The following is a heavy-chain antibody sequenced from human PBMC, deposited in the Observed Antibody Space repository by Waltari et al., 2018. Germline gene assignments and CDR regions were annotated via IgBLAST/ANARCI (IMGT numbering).Heavy chain of an antibody. D-gene: IGHD3-10*01. V-gene: IGHV1-8*01. CDR1: GYTFTSYD. Sequence: QVQLVQSGAEVKKPGASVKVSCKASGYTFTSYDINWVRQATGQGLEWMGWMNPNSGNTGYAQKFQGRVTMTRNTSISTAYMELSSLRSEDTAVYYCARVVVMVRGVIMSFDYWGQGTLVIVSS. CDR3: ARVVVMVRGVIMSFDY. J-gene: IGHJ4*02. CDR2: MNPNSGNT.